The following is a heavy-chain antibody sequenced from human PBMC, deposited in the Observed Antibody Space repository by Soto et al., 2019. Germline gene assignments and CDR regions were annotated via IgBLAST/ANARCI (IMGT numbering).Heavy chain of an antibody. J-gene: IGHJ3*02. CDR1: GGFVTSGSYY. CDR3: ARVERGTATTVVDAFDI. CDR2: MSNRGGT. Sequence: QVQLQQWGAGLLKPSETLSLTCAVYGGFVTSGSYYWSWIRQPPGKGLEWIGEMSNRGGTHFNPSLERGVTISVDTSKNQFTLKMSSVTAADTALYSCARVERGTATTVVDAFDIWGPGTMVTVSS. D-gene: IGHD1-1*01. V-gene: IGHV4-34*01.